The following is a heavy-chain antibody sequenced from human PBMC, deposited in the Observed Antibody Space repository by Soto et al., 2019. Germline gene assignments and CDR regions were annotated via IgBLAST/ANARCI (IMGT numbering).Heavy chain of an antibody. CDR3: ARGYYDSSGPFDY. Sequence: GASVKVSCKASGYTLTSHGISWVRQAPGQGLEWMGWISTYNGNTKYAQKFQERVTMTADTSTNTAHMELRSLRSDDTAMYYCARGYYDSSGPFDYWGQGTLVTV. V-gene: IGHV1-18*01. CDR2: ISTYNGNT. CDR1: GYTLTSHG. D-gene: IGHD3-22*01. J-gene: IGHJ4*02.